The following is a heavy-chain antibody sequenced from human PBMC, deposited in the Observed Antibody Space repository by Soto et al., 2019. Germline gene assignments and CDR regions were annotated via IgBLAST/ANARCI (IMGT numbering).Heavy chain of an antibody. V-gene: IGHV3-49*03. Sequence: PGGSLRLSCTASGFTFGDYAMSWFRQAPGKGLEWVGFIRSKAYGGTTEYAASVKGRFTISRDDSKSIAYLQMTSLKTEDTAVYYCTRVTIGYCCGCSCYSLVWFYSWGQGTLVTVSS. CDR1: GFTFGDYA. CDR2: IRSKAYGGTT. D-gene: IGHD2-15*01. CDR3: TRVTIGYCCGCSCYSLVWFYS. J-gene: IGHJ5*01.